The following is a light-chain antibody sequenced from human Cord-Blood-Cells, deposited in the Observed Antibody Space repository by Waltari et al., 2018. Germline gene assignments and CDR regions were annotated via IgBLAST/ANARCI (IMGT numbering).Light chain of an antibody. CDR2: EVS. J-gene: IGLJ1*01. CDR3: SSYTSSSTLV. V-gene: IGLV2-14*01. CDR1: SSDVGGYNY. Sequence: QSALTQPASVSGSPGQSITLSCPGTSSDVGGYNYVSWYQQHPGKAPKLIIYEVSNRPSGVSNRFSGSKSGNTASLTISGLQAEDEADYYCSSYTSSSTLVFGTGTKVTVL.